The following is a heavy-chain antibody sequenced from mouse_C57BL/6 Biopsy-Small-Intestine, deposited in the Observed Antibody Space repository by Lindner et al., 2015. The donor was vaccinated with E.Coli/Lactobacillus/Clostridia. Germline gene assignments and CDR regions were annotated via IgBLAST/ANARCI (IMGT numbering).Heavy chain of an antibody. CDR3: ARGTRLDC. Sequence: VQLQESGPELVKPGASVKISCKASGYAFSNSWMNWVKQRPGKGLEWIGRIYPGDGNTNYNGKFKGKATLTADTSSSTAYMQLSSLTSEDSAVYFCARGTRLDCWGQGTTLTVSS. J-gene: IGHJ2*01. CDR2: IYPGDGNT. D-gene: IGHD3-3*01. V-gene: IGHV1-82*01. CDR1: GYAFSNSW.